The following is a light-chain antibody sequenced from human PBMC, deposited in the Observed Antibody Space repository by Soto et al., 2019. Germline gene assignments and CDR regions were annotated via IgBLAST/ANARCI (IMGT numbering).Light chain of an antibody. CDR2: AAS. V-gene: IGKV3-20*01. CDR3: QQYGSSPLT. Sequence: DIVLTQSPGTLSLSPGERATLSCGASQTVSNSYLAWYQQKPGQAPRLLIYAASSRAAGIPGRFSGSGSGTDFTLTISGLEPEDFAVYYCQQYGSSPLTFGQGTKVDIK. J-gene: IGKJ1*01. CDR1: QTVSNSY.